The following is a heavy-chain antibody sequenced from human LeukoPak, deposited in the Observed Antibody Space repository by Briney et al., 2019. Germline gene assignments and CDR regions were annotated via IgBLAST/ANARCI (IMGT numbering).Heavy chain of an antibody. CDR1: GGSINNYY. D-gene: IGHD3-3*01. CDR2: IYTRGST. J-gene: IGHJ6*02. CDR3: ARGGDYYGMDV. V-gene: IGHV4-4*07. Sequence: PSETLSLTCTVSGGSINNYYWSWIRQPAGKGLEWIGRIYTRGSTNYNPSLKSRVTISVDRSKNQFSLKLSSVTAADTAVYYCARGGDYYGMDVWGQGTTVTVSS.